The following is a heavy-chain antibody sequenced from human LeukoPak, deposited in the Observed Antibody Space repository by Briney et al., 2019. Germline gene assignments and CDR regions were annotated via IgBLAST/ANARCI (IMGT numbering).Heavy chain of an antibody. Sequence: PGGSLRLSCAASGFTFSGHNMNWVRQAPGKGLEWISFVSISSGTIYYADSVKGRFRISRDNAKSSLDLEMNSLRVEDTAVYYCARAMSTFGGVRNYFDSWGQGTLVTVSS. CDR1: GFTFSGHN. V-gene: IGHV3-48*04. CDR2: VSISSGTI. D-gene: IGHD3-16*01. J-gene: IGHJ4*02. CDR3: ARAMSTFGGVRNYFDS.